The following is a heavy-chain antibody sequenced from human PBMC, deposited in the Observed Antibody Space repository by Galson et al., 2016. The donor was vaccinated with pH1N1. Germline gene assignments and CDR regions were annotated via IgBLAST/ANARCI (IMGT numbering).Heavy chain of an antibody. V-gene: IGHV3-23*01. CDR1: GFTFSSSG. CDR2: SSGSDGAT. CDR3: AKDGYNYGYNWFDA. Sequence: SLRLSCAASGFTFSSSGMSWVRQAPGKGLEWVSGSSGSDGATYYADSVRGRFTISRDNSKNTLYLQMDSLGAEDTALYYCAKDGYNYGYNWFDAWGQGTLVTVSS. D-gene: IGHD5-18*01. J-gene: IGHJ5*02.